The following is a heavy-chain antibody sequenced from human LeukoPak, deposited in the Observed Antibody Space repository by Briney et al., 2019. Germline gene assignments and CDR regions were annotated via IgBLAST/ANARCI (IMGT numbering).Heavy chain of an antibody. CDR3: ARDLFGSYYFDY. Sequence: GGSLRLSCAASGFTFSSYGMHWVRQAPGKGLEWVAVIWYDGSNKYYADSVKGRFTISRDNSKYTLYLQMNSLRAEDTAVYYCARDLFGSYYFDYWGQGTLVTVSS. D-gene: IGHD3-10*01. V-gene: IGHV3-33*01. J-gene: IGHJ4*02. CDR2: IWYDGSNK. CDR1: GFTFSSYG.